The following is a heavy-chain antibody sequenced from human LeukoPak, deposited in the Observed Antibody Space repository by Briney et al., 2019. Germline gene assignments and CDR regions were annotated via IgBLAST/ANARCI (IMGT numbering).Heavy chain of an antibody. Sequence: SVKVSCKVSGYTLTELSMHWVRQAPGKGLEWMGGIIPIFGTANYAQKFQGRVTITADKSTSTAYMELSSLRSEDTAVYYCAREKLWFGESLQHDYWGQGTLVTVSS. V-gene: IGHV1-69*06. CDR3: AREKLWFGESLQHDY. CDR1: GYTLTELS. D-gene: IGHD3-10*01. J-gene: IGHJ4*02. CDR2: IIPIFGTA.